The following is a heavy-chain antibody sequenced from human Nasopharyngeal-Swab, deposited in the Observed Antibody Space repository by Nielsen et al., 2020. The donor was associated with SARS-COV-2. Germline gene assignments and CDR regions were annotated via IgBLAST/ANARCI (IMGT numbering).Heavy chain of an antibody. V-gene: IGHV4-59*08. D-gene: IGHD2-21*02. J-gene: IGHJ1*01. CDR1: EGSISSNY. CDR3: ARGGDWQENFQH. Sequence: SETLSLTCTVAEGSISSNYWSWIRQPPGKGLEWIGYIYHSGSTNCNPSLKSRVAISVVTSKNQFSLKLSSVTAADTAVYYCARGGDWQENFQHWGRGTLVTVSS. CDR2: IYHSGST.